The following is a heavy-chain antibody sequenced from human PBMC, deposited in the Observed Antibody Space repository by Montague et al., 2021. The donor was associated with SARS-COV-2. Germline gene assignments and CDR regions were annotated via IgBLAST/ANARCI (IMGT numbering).Heavy chain of an antibody. V-gene: IGHV4-39*02. Sequence: SETLSLTCTVSAGSISTNSYYWAWIRQPPGKGLEWIGSISYSGSTYFNPSLESRLTMSVDTSKNHFSLKLSSVTAADTAVYYCARLWDFYGSGSYKNSWFDPWGQGTRVTVS. CDR1: AGSISTNSYY. CDR2: ISYSGST. J-gene: IGHJ5*02. CDR3: ARLWDFYGSGSYKNSWFDP. D-gene: IGHD3-10*01.